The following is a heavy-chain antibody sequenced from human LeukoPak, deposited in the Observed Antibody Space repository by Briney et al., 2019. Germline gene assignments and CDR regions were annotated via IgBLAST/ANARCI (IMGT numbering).Heavy chain of an antibody. Sequence: GGSLRLSCAASGFTFNNHSMNWVRQAPGKGLEWVSSISAGSTYIHYADSVKGRFTISRDNARNSLFMQMNSLRAEDTAVYYCVRDGATRLEFDYWGQGTLVTVSS. CDR3: VRDGATRLEFDY. J-gene: IGHJ4*02. D-gene: IGHD4/OR15-4a*01. CDR2: ISAGSTYI. CDR1: GFTFNNHS. V-gene: IGHV3-21*01.